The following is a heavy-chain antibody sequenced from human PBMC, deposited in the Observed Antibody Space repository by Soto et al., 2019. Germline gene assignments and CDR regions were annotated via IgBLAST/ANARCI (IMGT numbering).Heavy chain of an antibody. Sequence: QVQLQESGPGLVRPSGALSVTCAVSGDSISRSHWWSWVRQSPGKGREWIGEISHSGITNYNPALQGRETIARDQSKNQRSLKLPYLTAADTAVYYCARVGYDRSGFDHWGQGTLVSVSS. CDR3: ARVGYDRSGFDH. J-gene: IGHJ4*02. V-gene: IGHV4-4*02. CDR2: ISHSGIT. CDR1: GDSISRSHW. D-gene: IGHD3-22*01.